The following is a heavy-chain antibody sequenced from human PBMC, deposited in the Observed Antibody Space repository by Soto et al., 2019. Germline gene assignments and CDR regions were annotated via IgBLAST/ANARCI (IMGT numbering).Heavy chain of an antibody. J-gene: IGHJ4*02. V-gene: IGHV3-7*01. CDR3: ARDQPCSGGSCYRTFDY. CDR1: GFPFFSYF. CDR2: IKQDGSEK. D-gene: IGHD2-15*01. Sequence: WGALRLSCSASGFPFFSYFLSWVRQGPGEVLEWVANIKQDGSEKFYVDSVKGRFTISRDNAKNSLYLQMNSLRAEDTAVYYCARDQPCSGGSCYRTFDYWGQGTLVTVSS.